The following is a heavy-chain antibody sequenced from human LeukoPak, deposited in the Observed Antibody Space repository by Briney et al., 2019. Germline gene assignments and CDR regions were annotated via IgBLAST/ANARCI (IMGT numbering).Heavy chain of an antibody. J-gene: IGHJ6*02. V-gene: IGHV3-48*02. Sequence: GGSLRLSCAASGFTFSTSAMNWVRQAPGKGLEWVSYISSSSSTIYYADSVKGRFTISRDNAKNSLYLQMNSLRDEDTAVYYCARPNYYDSSGYYISGYYYYGMDVWGQGTTVTVSS. CDR1: GFTFSTSA. CDR3: ARPNYYDSSGYYISGYYYYGMDV. D-gene: IGHD3-22*01. CDR2: ISSSSSTI.